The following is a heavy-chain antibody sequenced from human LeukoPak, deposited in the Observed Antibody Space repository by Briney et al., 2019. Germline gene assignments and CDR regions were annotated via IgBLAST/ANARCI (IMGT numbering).Heavy chain of an antibody. CDR2: TSSDLNVK. CDR1: GFTFRNYV. Sequence: GGSLRLSCAASGFTFRNYVIHWVRQAPGKGLEWVAVTSSDLNVKLYADSVKGRFTISRDNFRSTLYLQMNSLRPEDTAIYYCAREGYYGSGSPPSLYFDYWGQGTLVTVSS. J-gene: IGHJ4*02. CDR3: AREGYYGSGSPPSLYFDY. D-gene: IGHD3-10*01. V-gene: IGHV3-30-3*01.